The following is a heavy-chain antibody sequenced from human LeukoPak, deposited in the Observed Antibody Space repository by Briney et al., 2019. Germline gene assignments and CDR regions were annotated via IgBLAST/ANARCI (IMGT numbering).Heavy chain of an antibody. CDR1: GGSITSYY. J-gene: IGHJ5*02. V-gene: IGHV4-4*07. CDR3: ARDSGTTVEVKFDP. CDR2: IYITGSN. Sequence: SETLSLKCTVSGGSITSYYWSWLRQSDGKGREWIGRIYITGSNTYNPSIKRRVTISLDTNKNQYSQKKSSVTAADTAVYYCARDSGTTVEVKFDPWGQGTLVTVSS. D-gene: IGHD4-23*01.